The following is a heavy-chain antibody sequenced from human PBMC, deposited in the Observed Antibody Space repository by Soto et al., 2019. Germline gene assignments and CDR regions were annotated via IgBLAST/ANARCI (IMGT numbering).Heavy chain of an antibody. J-gene: IGHJ6*02. V-gene: IGHV4-59*01. CDR1: GDSISSYY. CDR3: AGFPQSRDGYNYPYYYYGMDV. D-gene: IGHD5-12*01. CDR2: IHYSGST. Sequence: SETLSLTCTVSGDSISSYYWTWIRQPPGKGLEWIGNIHYSGSTNYNPSLKSRVTISVDTSKNQFSLKLRSVTAADTAVYYCAGFPQSRDGYNYPYYYYGMDVWGQGTTVTVSS.